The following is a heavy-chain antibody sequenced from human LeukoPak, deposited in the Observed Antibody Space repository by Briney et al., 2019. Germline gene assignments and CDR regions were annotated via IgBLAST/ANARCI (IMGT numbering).Heavy chain of an antibody. CDR1: GFTFSKYW. J-gene: IGHJ4*02. CDR3: SNHGSQNFES. Sequence: PGGSLRLSCAASGFTFSKYWMSWVRQAPGKGLEWVANIKEDGSEKYYVDAVKGRFTISGDNAKNSLSLQMNSLRAEDTAVYYCSNHGSQNFESWGQGALVTVSS. V-gene: IGHV3-7*01. CDR2: IKEDGSEK. D-gene: IGHD3-9*01.